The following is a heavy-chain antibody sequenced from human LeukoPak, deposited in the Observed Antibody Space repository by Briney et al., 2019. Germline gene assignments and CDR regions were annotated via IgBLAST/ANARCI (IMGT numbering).Heavy chain of an antibody. CDR1: GFTFSSYW. CDR2: INWNGGST. J-gene: IGHJ6*03. D-gene: IGHD3-3*01. CDR3: ARGGITIFGVVIYMDV. Sequence: PGGSLRLSCAASGFTFSSYWMSWVRQAPGKGLEWVSGINWNGGSTGYADSVKGRFTISRDNAKNSLYLQMNSLRAEDTALYYCARGGITIFGVVIYMDVWGKGTTVTVSS. V-gene: IGHV3-20*04.